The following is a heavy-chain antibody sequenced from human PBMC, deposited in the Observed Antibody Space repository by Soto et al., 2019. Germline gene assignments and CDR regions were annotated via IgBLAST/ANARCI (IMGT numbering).Heavy chain of an antibody. CDR3: ASGVGATAQFDY. V-gene: IGHV3-48*03. CDR1: GFTFSSYE. Sequence: GGCLRLSCAASGFTFSSYEMNWVRQAPGKGLEWVSYISSSGSTIYYADSVKGRFTISRDNAKNSLYLQMNSLRAEDTAVYYCASGVGATAQFDYWGQGTLVTVSS. J-gene: IGHJ4*02. D-gene: IGHD1-26*01. CDR2: ISSSGSTI.